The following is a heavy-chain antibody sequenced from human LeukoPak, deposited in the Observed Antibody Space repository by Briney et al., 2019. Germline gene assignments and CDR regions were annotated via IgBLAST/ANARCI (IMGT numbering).Heavy chain of an antibody. J-gene: IGHJ4*02. CDR2: IYSSGST. CDR1: GGSISSYY. D-gene: IGHD3-9*01. CDR3: ARDGQSHDILGY. V-gene: IGHV4-4*07. Sequence: SETLSLTCTVSGGSISSYYWSWIRKPAGTGLEWIGRIYSSGSTNYNPSLKSRVTMSVDMSKNQFSLKLSSVTAADTAVYYCARDGQSHDILGYWGQGTPVTVSS.